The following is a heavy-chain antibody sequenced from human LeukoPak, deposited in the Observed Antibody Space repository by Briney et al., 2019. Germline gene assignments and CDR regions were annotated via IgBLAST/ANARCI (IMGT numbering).Heavy chain of an antibody. D-gene: IGHD5-12*01. Sequence: GGSLRLSCAVSGLTFSAAWMSWVRQAPGKGLEWVGRIKSKTDGGTTDYAAPVKGRFTISRDDSKNTLYLQMNSLKTEDTAVYYCTTERGYSGYDVWGQGTMVTVSS. CDR2: IKSKTDGGTT. CDR3: TTERGYSGYDV. J-gene: IGHJ3*01. CDR1: GLTFSAAW. V-gene: IGHV3-15*01.